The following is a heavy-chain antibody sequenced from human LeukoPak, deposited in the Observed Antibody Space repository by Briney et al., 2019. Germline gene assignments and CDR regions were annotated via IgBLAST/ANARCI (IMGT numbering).Heavy chain of an antibody. Sequence: SETLSLTCTVSGGSISSSSYYWGWIRQPPGKGLEWIGSIYYSGSTYYNPSLKSRVTISVDTSKNQFSLKLSSVTAADTAVYYCARERYCSSTSCYAFDIWGQGTMVTVSS. J-gene: IGHJ3*02. CDR2: IYYSGST. D-gene: IGHD2-2*01. V-gene: IGHV4-39*02. CDR3: ARERYCSSTSCYAFDI. CDR1: GGSISSSSYY.